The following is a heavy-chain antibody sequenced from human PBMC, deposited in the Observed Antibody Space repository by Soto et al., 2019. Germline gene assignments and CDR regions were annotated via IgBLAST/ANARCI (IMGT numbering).Heavy chain of an antibody. J-gene: IGHJ4*02. CDR1: GFTFSSYG. CDR2: ISYDGSNK. Sequence: GGSLRLSCAASGFTFSSYGMHWVRQAPGKGLEWVAVISYDGSNKYYADSVKGRFTISRDNSKNTLYLQMNSLRAEDTAVYYCAKDSLAVAGHFDYWGQGTLVTVSS. CDR3: AKDSLAVAGHFDY. D-gene: IGHD6-19*01. V-gene: IGHV3-30*18.